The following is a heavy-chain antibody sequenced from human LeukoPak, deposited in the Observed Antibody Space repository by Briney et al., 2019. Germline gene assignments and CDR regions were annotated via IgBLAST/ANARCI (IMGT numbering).Heavy chain of an antibody. CDR2: IYPGDSDT. J-gene: IGHJ5*02. V-gene: IGHV5-51*01. CDR1: GYSFTSYW. D-gene: IGHD3-10*01. CDR3: ARLGYYYGSGSYYWFDP. Sequence: GESLKISCKGPGYSFTSYWIGWVRQMPGKGLEWMGIIYPGDSDTRYSPSFQGQVTISADKSISTAYLQWSSLMASDTAMYYCARLGYYYGSGSYYWFDPWGQGTLVTVSS.